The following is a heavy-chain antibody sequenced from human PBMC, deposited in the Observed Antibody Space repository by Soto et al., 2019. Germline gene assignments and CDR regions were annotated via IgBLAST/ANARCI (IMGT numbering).Heavy chain of an antibody. Sequence: GGSLRLSCAASGFTFSNFWMSWARQAPGKGLEWVANIKGDGSVTQYVASVEGRFTISRDNAKYSLYLQMNSLRVEDTALYYCVIPNRSVRGMGVWGQGTTVTVSS. J-gene: IGHJ6*02. CDR1: GFTFSNFW. CDR2: IKGDGSVT. V-gene: IGHV3-7*03. CDR3: VIPNRSVRGMGV. D-gene: IGHD3-16*02.